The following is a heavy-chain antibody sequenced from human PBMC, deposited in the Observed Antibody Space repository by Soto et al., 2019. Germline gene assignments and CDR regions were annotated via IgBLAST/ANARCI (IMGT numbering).Heavy chain of an antibody. CDR1: GGSISSYY. J-gene: IGHJ4*02. D-gene: IGHD3-10*01. V-gene: IGHV4-59*08. CDR3: ARGYYYGSGSEPFDY. Sequence: PSETLSLTCTVSGGSISSYYWSWIRQPPGKGLEWIGYIYYSGSTNYNPSLKSRVTISVDTSKNQFSLKLSSVTAADTAVYYCARGYYYGSGSEPFDYWGQGTLVTVS. CDR2: IYYSGST.